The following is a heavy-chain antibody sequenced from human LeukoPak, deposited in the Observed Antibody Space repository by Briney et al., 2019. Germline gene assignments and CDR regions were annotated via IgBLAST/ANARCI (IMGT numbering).Heavy chain of an antibody. Sequence: SQTLSLTCTVSNGSISSDDYYWSWIRQPPGKGLEWIGYIYYSGSTYYNSSLKSRATISVDTFKNQFSLKLSSVSSADTAVYYCARRSSRSFYFDYWGQGTLVTVSS. D-gene: IGHD6-19*01. CDR1: NGSISSDDYY. CDR2: IYYSGST. J-gene: IGHJ4*02. V-gene: IGHV4-30-4*01. CDR3: ARRSSRSFYFDY.